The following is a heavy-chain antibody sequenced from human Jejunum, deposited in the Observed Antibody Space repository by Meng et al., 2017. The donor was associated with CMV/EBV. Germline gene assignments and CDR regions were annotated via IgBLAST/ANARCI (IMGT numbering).Heavy chain of an antibody. V-gene: IGHV3-30*04. D-gene: IGHD1-14*01. CDR1: YT. Sequence: YTMNWVRQAPGKGLEWAAVISYDGNNKFYADSVKGRFTISRDNSKNTLYLEMNSLRADDTAVYYCARDLGPVSPAPSYYYGTDVWGQGTTVTVSS. CDR2: ISYDGNNK. J-gene: IGHJ6*02. CDR3: ARDLGPVSPAPSYYYGTDV.